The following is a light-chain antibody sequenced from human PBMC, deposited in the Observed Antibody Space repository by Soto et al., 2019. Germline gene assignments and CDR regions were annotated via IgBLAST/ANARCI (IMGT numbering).Light chain of an antibody. CDR3: QPYNSYWT. V-gene: IGKV1-5*01. CDR1: QRISSW. J-gene: IGKJ1*01. Sequence: DIQMTQSPSSLSASVGDRVTITCRASQRISSWLAWYQQKPGKAPKLLIYDASSLESGVPSRFSGSGSGTELTLTISSLQPDDFATYYCQPYNSYWTYGQGTKVDIK. CDR2: DAS.